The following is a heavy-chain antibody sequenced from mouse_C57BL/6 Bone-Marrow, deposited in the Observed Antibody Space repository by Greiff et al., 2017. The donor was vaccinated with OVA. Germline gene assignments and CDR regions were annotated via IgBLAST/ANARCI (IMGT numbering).Heavy chain of an antibody. CDR3: AREDDGYYAY. D-gene: IGHD2-3*01. CDR2: SRNKANDYTT. CDR1: GFTFSDFY. Sequence: EVKVVESGGGLVQSGRSLRLSCATSGFTFSDFYMEWVRQAPGKGLEWIAASRNKANDYTTEYSASVKGRFIVSRDTSQSILYLQMNALRAEDTAIYYCAREDDGYYAYWGQGTLVTVSA. J-gene: IGHJ3*01. V-gene: IGHV7-1*01.